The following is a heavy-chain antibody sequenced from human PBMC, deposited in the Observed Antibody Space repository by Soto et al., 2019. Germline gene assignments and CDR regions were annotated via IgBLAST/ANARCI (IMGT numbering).Heavy chain of an antibody. D-gene: IGHD1-26*01. V-gene: IGHV3-7*03. Sequence: PGGSLRLSCAASGFTFSSYAMSWVRQAPGKGLEWVANIKQDGSEQYYVDSVKGRFTISRDNAKNSLYLQMNSQRAEDTAVYYCAREWSPPLAVFDYWGQGALVTVSS. CDR1: GFTFSSYA. CDR3: AREWSPPLAVFDY. J-gene: IGHJ4*02. CDR2: IKQDGSEQ.